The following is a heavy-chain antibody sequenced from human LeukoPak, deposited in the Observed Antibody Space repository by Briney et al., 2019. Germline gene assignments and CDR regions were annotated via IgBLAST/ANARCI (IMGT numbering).Heavy chain of an antibody. CDR3: ARGGDSDDSSGQIDY. D-gene: IGHD3-22*01. CDR2: INPSGGST. J-gene: IGHJ4*02. Sequence: GASVKVSCKASVYTFTSYYMHWVRQAPGQGLEWMGIINPSGGSTSYAQKFQGRVAMTRDTSTSTVYMELSSLRSEDTAVYYCARGGDSDDSSGQIDYWGQGTLVTVSS. V-gene: IGHV1-46*01. CDR1: VYTFTSYY.